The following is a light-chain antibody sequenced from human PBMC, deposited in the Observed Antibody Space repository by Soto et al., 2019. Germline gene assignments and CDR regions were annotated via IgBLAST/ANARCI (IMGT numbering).Light chain of an antibody. CDR3: QQDNSWPPIN. CDR1: RRGSCS. V-gene: IGKV3-15*01. CDR2: RAS. J-gene: IGKJ5*01. Sequence: DIVLKQSPATLSVAPGGRAALSCRASRRGSCSLAWYQQTPGQAPRLLIDRASTRATGIPPRFSGSGSGTEFTLTISSLQAEDFGVYYCQQDNSWPPINVGQGTRLEIK.